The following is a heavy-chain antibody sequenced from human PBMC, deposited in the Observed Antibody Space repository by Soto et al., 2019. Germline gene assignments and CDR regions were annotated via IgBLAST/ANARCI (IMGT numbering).Heavy chain of an antibody. J-gene: IGHJ5*02. V-gene: IGHV3-30*14. CDR2: ISSDGATK. CDR3: ARSSVHIAAAGRLDL. CDR1: GFSFRSHA. Sequence: GGSLRLSCTASGFSFRSHAMQWVRQAPGKGLEWVAVISSDGATKYVADSLKGRFTISRDNFESTMSLQMNNLRPEDTALYYCARSSVHIAAAGRLDLWGPGTLVTVSS. D-gene: IGHD6-13*01.